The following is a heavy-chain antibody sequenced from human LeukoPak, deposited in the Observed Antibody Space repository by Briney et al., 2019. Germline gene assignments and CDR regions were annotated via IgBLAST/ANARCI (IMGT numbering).Heavy chain of an antibody. CDR1: GFTFSSYS. Sequence: GGSLRLSCAASGFTFSSYSMNWVRQAPGKGLEWVSYISSSSSTIYYADSVKGRFTISRDNAKNSLYLQMNSLGAEDTAVYYCEKEMSAAVDSWGQGTLVTVSS. CDR2: ISSSSSTI. D-gene: IGHD6-25*01. CDR3: EKEMSAAVDS. V-gene: IGHV3-48*01. J-gene: IGHJ4*02.